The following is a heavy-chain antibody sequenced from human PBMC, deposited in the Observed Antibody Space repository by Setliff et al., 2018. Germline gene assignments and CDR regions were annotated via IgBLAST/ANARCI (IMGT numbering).Heavy chain of an antibody. V-gene: IGHV1-2*02. D-gene: IGHD5-12*01. Sequence: ASVKVSCKASGYTFAGYYLHWVRQAPGQGLQWMGWINPNTGGTDYAPRFQGRVTMTTDTSTATAYMELRGLRSDDTAVYYCARDPRGYSGFDRFRGAFNIWGQGTMVTVSS. CDR1: GYTFAGYY. J-gene: IGHJ3*02. CDR3: ARDPRGYSGFDRFRGAFNI. CDR2: INPNTGGT.